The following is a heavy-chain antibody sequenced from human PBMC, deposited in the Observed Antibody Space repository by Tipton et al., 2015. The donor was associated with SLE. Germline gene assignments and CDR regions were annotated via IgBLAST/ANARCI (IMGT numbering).Heavy chain of an antibody. CDR2: IYYSGST. Sequence: LRLSCTVSGGSISSGSYYWGWIRQPPGKGLEWIGYIYYSGSTNYNPSLKSRVTISVDTSKNQFSLKLSSVTAADTAVYYCARDDRVVVVPAAMGFLYGMDVWGQGTTVTVSS. J-gene: IGHJ6*02. CDR3: ARDDRVVVVPAAMGFLYGMDV. V-gene: IGHV4-61*01. D-gene: IGHD2-2*01. CDR1: GGSISSGSYY.